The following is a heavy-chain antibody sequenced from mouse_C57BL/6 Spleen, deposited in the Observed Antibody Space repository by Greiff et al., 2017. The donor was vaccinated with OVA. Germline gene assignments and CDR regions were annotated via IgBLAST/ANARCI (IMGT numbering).Heavy chain of an antibody. CDR1: GFTFSDYG. J-gene: IGHJ2*01. Sequence: QGVESGGGLVKPGGSLKLSCADSGFTFSDYGMHWVRLAPEKGLEWVAYISSGSSTIYYADTVKGRFTISRDNAKNTLFLQMTSLRSDDTAMDYCARKNTDYFDYWGQGTTLTVSS. V-gene: IGHV5-17*01. CDR3: ARKNTDYFDY. D-gene: IGHD5-1-1*01. CDR2: ISSGSSTI.